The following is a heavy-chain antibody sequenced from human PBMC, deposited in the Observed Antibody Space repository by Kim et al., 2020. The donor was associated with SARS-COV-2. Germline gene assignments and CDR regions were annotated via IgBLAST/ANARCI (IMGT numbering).Heavy chain of an antibody. CDR3: ARDVTGGEPFVRPYYYYGMDV. J-gene: IGHJ6*02. V-gene: IGHV4-59*01. CDR2: IYYSGST. Sequence: SETLSLTCTVSGGSISSYYWSWIRQPPGKGLEWIGYIYYSGSTNYNPSLKSRVTISVDTSKNQFSLKLSSVTAADTAVYYCARDVTGGEPFVRPYYYYGMDVWGQGTTVTVSS. CDR1: GGSISSYY. D-gene: IGHD3-16*01.